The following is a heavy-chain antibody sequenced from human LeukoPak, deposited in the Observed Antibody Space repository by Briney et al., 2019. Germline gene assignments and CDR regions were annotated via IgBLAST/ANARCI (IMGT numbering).Heavy chain of an antibody. Sequence: AETLPVTHTVSGGSIRTYYRRWIRQPPGKGLEWIGFIYYSGSTKYNPSLKSRVTITVDTSKNKFSLKLSSVTAADTAVYYCARAQSYFGGAEVDYWGQGTLVTVSS. J-gene: IGHJ4*02. CDR2: IYYSGST. CDR3: ARAQSYFGGAEVDY. V-gene: IGHV4-59*01. D-gene: IGHD2-21*01. CDR1: GGSIRTYY.